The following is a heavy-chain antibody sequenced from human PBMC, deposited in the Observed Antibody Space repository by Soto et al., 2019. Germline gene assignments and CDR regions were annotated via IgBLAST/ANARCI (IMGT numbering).Heavy chain of an antibody. Sequence: SETLSLTCTVSGGSISSDSSYWSWIRQRPGMGLDFIVYIFYVGFFYYTLSFRCRVFFLADPFKIHFPLRLCFVIAAATAVFFCARAPETPSIFGVALPYFFDSWGQGTQVTVSS. CDR1: GGSISSDSSY. CDR2: IFYVGFF. CDR3: ARAPETPSIFGVALPYFFDS. J-gene: IGHJ4*02. D-gene: IGHD3-3*01. V-gene: IGHV4-31*03.